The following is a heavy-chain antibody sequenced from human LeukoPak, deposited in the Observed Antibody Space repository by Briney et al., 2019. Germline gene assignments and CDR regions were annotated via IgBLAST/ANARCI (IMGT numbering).Heavy chain of an antibody. CDR2: INHSGST. CDR3: ARGSEWLGLDY. D-gene: IGHD6-19*01. CDR1: GGSFSGYY. J-gene: IGHJ4*02. V-gene: IGHV4-34*01. Sequence: SETLSLTCAVYGGSFSGYYWSWIRQPPGKGLEWIGEINHSGSTNYNPTLKSRATISVDTSKNQFSLKLSSVTAADTAVYYCARGSEWLGLDYWGQGTLITVSS.